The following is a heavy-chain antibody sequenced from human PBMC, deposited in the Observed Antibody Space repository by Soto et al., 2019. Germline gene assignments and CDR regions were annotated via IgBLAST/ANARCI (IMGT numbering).Heavy chain of an antibody. CDR3: ARYHYYDFWSGTLPVVYGMDV. J-gene: IGHJ6*02. D-gene: IGHD3-3*01. V-gene: IGHV4-61*01. CDR1: GGSVSSGSYY. Sequence: SETLSLTCTVSGGSVSSGSYYWSWIRQPPGKGLEWIGYIYYSGGTNYNPSLKSRVTISVDTSKNQFSLKLSSVTAADTAVYYCARYHYYDFWSGTLPVVYGMDVWGQGTTVTVSS. CDR2: IYYSGGT.